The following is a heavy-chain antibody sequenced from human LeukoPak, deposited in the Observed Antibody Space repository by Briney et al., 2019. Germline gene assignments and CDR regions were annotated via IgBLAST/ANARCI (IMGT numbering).Heavy chain of an antibody. D-gene: IGHD3-22*01. CDR2: SHYSGST. Sequence: SETLSLTCSVSGGSISTYYWTWIRQTPGQGLERIGYSHYSGSTNYNPSLKSRVTISVDTSKNQFSLKLNSVTAADTAIYYCARAPRGESDAASGFYGMDVWGQGTTVAVSS. J-gene: IGHJ6*02. CDR1: GGSISTYY. CDR3: ARAPRGESDAASGFYGMDV. V-gene: IGHV4-59*01.